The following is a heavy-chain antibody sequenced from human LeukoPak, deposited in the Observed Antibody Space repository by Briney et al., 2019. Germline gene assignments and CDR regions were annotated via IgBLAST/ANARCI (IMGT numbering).Heavy chain of an antibody. Sequence: ASVKVSCKASGYTLTAYYMHWVRQAPGQGLEWMGWINPNSGDTEYAHKFQGRVTMTGDTSINTAYMELTSLRSDDTAVYYCARVGERAIAALWSYWGQGTPVTVSS. CDR2: INPNSGDT. D-gene: IGHD5-12*01. CDR1: GYTLTAYY. J-gene: IGHJ4*02. V-gene: IGHV1-2*02. CDR3: ARVGERAIAALWSY.